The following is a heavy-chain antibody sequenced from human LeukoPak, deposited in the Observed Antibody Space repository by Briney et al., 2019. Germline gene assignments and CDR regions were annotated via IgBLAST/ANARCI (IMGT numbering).Heavy chain of an antibody. Sequence: SETLSLTCTVSGGSISSGSYYWSWIRQPAGKGLEWIGRIYTSGSTNYNPSLKSRVTMSVDTSKNQFSLKLSSVTAADTAVYYCARGGGRYGYTSLDYWGQGTLVTVSS. V-gene: IGHV4-61*02. CDR3: ARGGGRYGYTSLDY. CDR1: GGSISSGSYY. D-gene: IGHD5-24*01. CDR2: IYTSGST. J-gene: IGHJ4*02.